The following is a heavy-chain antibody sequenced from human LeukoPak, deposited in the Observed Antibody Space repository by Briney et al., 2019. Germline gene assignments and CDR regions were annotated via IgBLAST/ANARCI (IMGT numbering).Heavy chain of an antibody. CDR2: IIPIFGTA. CDR1: GGTFSSYA. Sequence: GASVKVSCKASGGTFSSYAISWVRQAPGQGLEWMGGIIPIFGTANYAQKLQGRVTMTTDTSTSTAYMELRSLRSDDTAVYYCARVLGQQLVQVGNWFDPWGQGTLVTVSS. CDR3: ARVLGQQLVQVGNWFDP. J-gene: IGHJ5*02. V-gene: IGHV1-69*05. D-gene: IGHD6-13*01.